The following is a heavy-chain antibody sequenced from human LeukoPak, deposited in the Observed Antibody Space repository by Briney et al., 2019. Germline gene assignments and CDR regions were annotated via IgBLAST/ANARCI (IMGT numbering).Heavy chain of an antibody. J-gene: IGHJ4*02. Sequence: GGSLRLSCAASGFTFSSYGMHWVRQAPGKGLEWVAFIRYDGSNKYYADSVKGRFTISRDNSKNTLYLQMNSLRAEDTAVYYCARDRGYYDSSGYPYFDYWGQGTLVTVSS. CDR3: ARDRGYYDSSGYPYFDY. CDR2: IRYDGSNK. V-gene: IGHV3-30*02. D-gene: IGHD3-22*01. CDR1: GFTFSSYG.